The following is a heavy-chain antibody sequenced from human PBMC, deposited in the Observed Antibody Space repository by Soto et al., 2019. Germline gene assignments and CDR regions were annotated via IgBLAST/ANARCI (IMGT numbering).Heavy chain of an antibody. CDR2: IYYSGST. CDR3: ATEDYYDSSVAFDI. V-gene: IGHV4-30-4*01. J-gene: IGHJ3*02. CDR1: GGSISSGDYY. D-gene: IGHD3-22*01. Sequence: PSETLSLTCTFSGGSISSGDYYWSWIRQPPGKGLEWIGYIYYSGSTYYNPSLKSRVTISVDTSKNQFSLKLSSVTAADTAVYYCATEDYYDSSVAFDIWGQGTMVTVSS.